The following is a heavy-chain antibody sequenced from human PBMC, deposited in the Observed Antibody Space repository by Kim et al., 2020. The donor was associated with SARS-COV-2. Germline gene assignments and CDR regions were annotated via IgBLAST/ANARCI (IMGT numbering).Heavy chain of an antibody. D-gene: IGHD3-3*01. Sequence: YGESVKSRFTVYRDNAKNSLYLKMSSQSAEDTAVYYCARDLAWLLAHDYWGQGTLVTVSA. J-gene: IGHJ4*02. V-gene: IGHV3-7*03. CDR3: ARDLAWLLAHDY.